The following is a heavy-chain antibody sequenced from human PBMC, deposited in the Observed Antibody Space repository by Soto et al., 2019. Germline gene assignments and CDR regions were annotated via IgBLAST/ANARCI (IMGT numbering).Heavy chain of an antibody. CDR3: ARDYYDSSGYLAPLDY. Sequence: AGGSLRLSCAASGFTFSSYAMHWVRQAPGKGLEWVAVISYDGSNKYYADSVKGRFTISRDNAKNSLYLQMNSLRAEDTAVYYCARDYYDSSGYLAPLDYWGQGTLVTVSS. CDR1: GFTFSSYA. CDR2: ISYDGSNK. J-gene: IGHJ4*02. D-gene: IGHD3-22*01. V-gene: IGHV3-30-3*01.